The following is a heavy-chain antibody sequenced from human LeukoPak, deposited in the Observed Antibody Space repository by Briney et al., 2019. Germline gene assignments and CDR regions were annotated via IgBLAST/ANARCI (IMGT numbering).Heavy chain of an antibody. Sequence: VASVKVSCKASGGTFSSYAISWVRQAPGQGLEWMGRIIPILGIANYAQKFQGRVTITADKSTSTAYMELSSLRSEDTAVYYCARDGVGWETTFWGQGTLVTVSS. CDR3: ARDGVGWETTF. V-gene: IGHV1-69*04. D-gene: IGHD1-26*01. CDR1: GGTFSSYA. J-gene: IGHJ4*02. CDR2: IIPILGIA.